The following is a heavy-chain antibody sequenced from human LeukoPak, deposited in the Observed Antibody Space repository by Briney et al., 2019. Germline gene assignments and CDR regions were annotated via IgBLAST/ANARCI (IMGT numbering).Heavy chain of an antibody. J-gene: IGHJ4*02. CDR1: GFTFSSYA. CDR2: ISYDGSNK. Sequence: GRSLRLSCAASGFTFSSYAMHWVRQAPGKGLEWVAVISYDGSNKYYADSVKGRFTVSRDNSKNTLYLQMNSLRAEDTAVYYCAREKEYHFDYWGQGTLVTVS. CDR3: AREKEYHFDY. D-gene: IGHD2-2*01. V-gene: IGHV3-30*04.